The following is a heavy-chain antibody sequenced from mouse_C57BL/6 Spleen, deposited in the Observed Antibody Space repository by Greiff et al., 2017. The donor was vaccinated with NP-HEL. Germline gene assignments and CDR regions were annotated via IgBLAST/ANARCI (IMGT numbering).Heavy chain of an antibody. V-gene: IGHV1-80*01. D-gene: IGHD3-3*01. CDR2: IYPGDGDT. Sequence: QVQLKESGAELVKPGASVKISCKASGYAFSSYWMNWVKQRPGKGLEWIGQIYPGDGDTNYNGKFKGKATLTADKSSSTAYMQLSSLTSEDSAVYSCARGGDRYFDYWGQGTTLTVSS. CDR3: ARGGDRYFDY. J-gene: IGHJ2*01. CDR1: GYAFSSYW.